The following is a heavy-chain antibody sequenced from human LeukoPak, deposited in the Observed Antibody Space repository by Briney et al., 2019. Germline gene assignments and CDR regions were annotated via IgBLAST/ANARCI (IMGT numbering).Heavy chain of an antibody. CDR1: GFTFSSYG. V-gene: IGHV3-30*02. CDR2: IRYDGSNK. D-gene: IGHD3-3*01. J-gene: IGHJ3*02. Sequence: GGSLRLSCAASGFTFSSYGMHWVRQAPGKGLEWVAFIRYDGSNKYYADSVKGRFTISRDNSKNTLYLQMNSLRAEDTAVYYCAKGAWSGYYRDSTFDIWGQGTMVTVSS. CDR3: AKGAWSGYYRDSTFDI.